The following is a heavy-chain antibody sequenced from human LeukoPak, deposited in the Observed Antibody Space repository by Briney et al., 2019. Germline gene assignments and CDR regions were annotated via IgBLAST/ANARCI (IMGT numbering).Heavy chain of an antibody. V-gene: IGHV1-8*01. CDR3: ARLACSTTNCYNWFDP. CDR1: GYTFTSYD. D-gene: IGHD2-2*01. Sequence: ASVKVSCKASGYTFTSYDINWVRQATGQGLEWMGWMNPNSGNTGYAQKFQGRVTMTTDTSTSTAYMELRSLRSDDTAVYYCARLACSTTNCYNWFDPWGQGTLVTVSS. CDR2: MNPNSGNT. J-gene: IGHJ5*02.